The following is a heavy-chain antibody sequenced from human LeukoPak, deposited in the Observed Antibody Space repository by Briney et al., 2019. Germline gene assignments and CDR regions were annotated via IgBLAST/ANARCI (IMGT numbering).Heavy chain of an antibody. CDR2: ISAYNGNT. Sequence: ASVKVSCKASGYTFTSYGISWVRQAPGQGLEWMGWISAYNGNTNYAQKFQGWVTMTRDTSISTAYMELSRLRSDDTAVYYCARDGYYYGSGSYYDFDYWGQGTLVTVSS. D-gene: IGHD3-10*01. CDR3: ARDGYYYGSGSYYDFDY. V-gene: IGHV1-18*01. CDR1: GYTFTSYG. J-gene: IGHJ4*02.